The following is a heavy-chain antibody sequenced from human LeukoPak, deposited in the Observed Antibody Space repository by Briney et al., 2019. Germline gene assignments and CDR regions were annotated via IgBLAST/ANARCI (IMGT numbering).Heavy chain of an antibody. CDR3: AKDIKAVGSNFDY. D-gene: IGHD5/OR15-5a*01. CDR2: ISWNSGSI. V-gene: IGHV3-9*01. J-gene: IGHJ4*02. CDR1: GLTFDDYA. Sequence: PGRSLRLSCAASGLTFDDYAMHWVRQAPGKGLEWVSGISWNSGSIGYADSVKGRFTISRDNAKNSLYLQMNSLRAEDTALYYCAKDIKAVGSNFDYWGQGTLVTVSS.